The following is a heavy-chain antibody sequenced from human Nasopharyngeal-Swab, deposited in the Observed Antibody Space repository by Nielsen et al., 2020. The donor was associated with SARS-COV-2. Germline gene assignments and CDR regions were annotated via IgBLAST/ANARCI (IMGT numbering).Heavy chain of an antibody. J-gene: IGHJ5*02. D-gene: IGHD3-3*01. Sequence: SVKVSCKASGGTFSSYAISWVRQAPGQGLEWMGGIIPIFGTANYAQKFQGRVTITADESTSTAYMELSSLRAEDTAVYYCARNPGYYDFWSGYPNWFDPWGQGTLVTVSS. V-gene: IGHV1-69*13. CDR3: ARNPGYYDFWSGYPNWFDP. CDR1: GGTFSSYA. CDR2: IIPIFGTA.